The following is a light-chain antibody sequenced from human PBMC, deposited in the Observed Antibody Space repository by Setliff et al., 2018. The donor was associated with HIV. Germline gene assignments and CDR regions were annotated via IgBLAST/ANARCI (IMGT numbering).Light chain of an antibody. J-gene: IGLJ1*01. CDR2: DVT. Sequence: QSVLTQPASVSGSPGQSITISCTGTSSDVGGYNYVSWYQQHPGKAPKLMIYDVTKRPSGVSYRFSGSKSGNTASLTISGLQSEDEADYYCSSYTSSSTDVFGTGTKGTVL. CDR1: SSDVGGYNY. CDR3: SSYTSSSTDV. V-gene: IGLV2-14*01.